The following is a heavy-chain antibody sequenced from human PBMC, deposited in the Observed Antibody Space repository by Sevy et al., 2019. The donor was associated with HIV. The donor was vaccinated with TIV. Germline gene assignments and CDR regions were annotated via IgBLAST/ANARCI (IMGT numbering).Heavy chain of an antibody. Sequence: GGSLRLSCTSSGFTFGDYAMSWFRQAPGKGLEWVAFIRRNSHEPYGGTTEYAASVKGSFTISRDDSKSIAYLQMNSLKTDDTAVYYCTRALATADTPEYYFDYWGQGILVTVSS. V-gene: IGHV3-49*03. CDR1: GFTFGDYA. J-gene: IGHJ4*02. CDR3: TRALATADTPEYYFDY. CDR2: IRRNSHEPYGGTT. D-gene: IGHD5-12*01.